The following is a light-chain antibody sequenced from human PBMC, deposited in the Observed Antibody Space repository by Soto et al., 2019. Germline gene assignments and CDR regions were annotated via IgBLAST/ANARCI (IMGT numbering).Light chain of an antibody. CDR3: LQLYNFPWT. Sequence: IELTQSPASLSASLGDRVTISCRASQGIRNDLAWYQQKPGKAPKLLIFAASNLQSGVPSRFSGSGSGTDFTLTISRLQPEDFATYYCLQLYNFPWTFGQGTKVDIK. CDR1: QGIRND. V-gene: IGKV1-6*01. CDR2: AAS. J-gene: IGKJ1*01.